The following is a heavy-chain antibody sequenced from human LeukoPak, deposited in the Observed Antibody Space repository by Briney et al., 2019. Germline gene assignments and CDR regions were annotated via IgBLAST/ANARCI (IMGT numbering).Heavy chain of an antibody. Sequence: ASVKVSCKVSGYTLTELSMHWVRQAPGKGLEWMGGFDPEDGETIYAQKFQGRVTMTEDTSTDTAYMELSSLRSEDTAVYYCATTPRIIAAASLVDYWGQGTLVTVSS. CDR3: ATTPRIIAAASLVDY. CDR2: FDPEDGET. D-gene: IGHD6-13*01. V-gene: IGHV1-24*01. CDR1: GYTLTELS. J-gene: IGHJ4*02.